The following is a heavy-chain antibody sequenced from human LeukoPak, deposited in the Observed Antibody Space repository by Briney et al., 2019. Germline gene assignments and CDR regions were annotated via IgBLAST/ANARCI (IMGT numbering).Heavy chain of an antibody. V-gene: IGHV3-30-3*01. CDR2: TSCDGSNK. CDR3: ARGLEYSSSSDY. J-gene: IGHJ4*02. CDR1: GFTFSSYA. D-gene: IGHD6-6*01. Sequence: PGGSLRLSCAASGFTFSSYAMHWVRQAPGKGLEWVAVTSCDGSNKYYADSVKGRFTISRDNSKNTLYLQMNSLRAEDTAVYYCARGLEYSSSSDYWGQGTLVTVSS.